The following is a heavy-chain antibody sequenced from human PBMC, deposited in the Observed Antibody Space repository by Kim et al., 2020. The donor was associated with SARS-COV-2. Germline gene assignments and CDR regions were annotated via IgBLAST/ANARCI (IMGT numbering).Heavy chain of an antibody. D-gene: IGHD6-13*01. J-gene: IGHJ3*02. V-gene: IGHV1-24*01. CDR3: ATNINGRKQAFDI. Sequence: YAQKFQRRDTMTEDTATDTAYMELSSLRSEDTAVYYCATNINGRKQAFDIWGQGTMVTVSS.